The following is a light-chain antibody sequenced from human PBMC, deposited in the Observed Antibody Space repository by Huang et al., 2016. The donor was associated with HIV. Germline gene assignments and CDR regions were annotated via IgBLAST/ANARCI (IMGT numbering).Light chain of an antibody. CDR1: QNINRY. Sequence: DIQITQSPSSLSASGGDRVNITCRASQNINRYLNWYQQRPGEAPKLLIHGASSLQSRVPSRFTGSGSGTDFTLTISSLQPEDSATYYCQQSGRTPRTFGQGTKLEI. J-gene: IGKJ2*01. CDR2: GAS. V-gene: IGKV1-39*01. CDR3: QQSGRTPRT.